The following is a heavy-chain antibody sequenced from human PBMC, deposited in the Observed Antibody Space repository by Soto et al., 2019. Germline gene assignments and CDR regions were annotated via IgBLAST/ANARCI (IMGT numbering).Heavy chain of an antibody. Sequence: SETLSLTCTVSGGSVSGSSSFWGWIRQPPGRGLEWLGAIYYGGSTYDNPSLKSRVTISVDTSRNQFSLKLTSVTAADTAVYYCAGQRNWFDPWGQGTLVTVSS. V-gene: IGHV4-39*01. CDR3: AGQRNWFDP. J-gene: IGHJ5*02. CDR2: IYYGGST. CDR1: GGSVSGSSSF.